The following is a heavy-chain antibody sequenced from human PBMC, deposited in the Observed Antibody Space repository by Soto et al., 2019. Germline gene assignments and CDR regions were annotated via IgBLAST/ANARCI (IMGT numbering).Heavy chain of an antibody. V-gene: IGHV4-31*02. D-gene: IGHD3-3*01. CDR2: INYSGTT. Sequence: WTWLRQPPEKGLEWIGYINYSGTTYNPSLKSRAFLSLDMSKNQFSLNLTSVTAADTAVYYCATNRGYDFYYPDSWGQGILVTVSS. CDR3: ATNRGYDFYYPDS. J-gene: IGHJ4*02.